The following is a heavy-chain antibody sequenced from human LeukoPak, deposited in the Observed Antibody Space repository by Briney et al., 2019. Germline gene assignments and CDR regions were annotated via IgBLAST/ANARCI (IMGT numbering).Heavy chain of an antibody. CDR1: GFTFSSYG. J-gene: IGHJ4*02. CDR2: IWYDGSNK. Sequence: PGGSLRLSCAASGFTFSSYGMHWVRQAPGKGLEWVAVIWYDGSNKYYADSVKGRFTISRDNSKNTLYLQMNSLRAEDTAVYYCARDFSGSYSFDYWGQGTLVTVSS. V-gene: IGHV3-33*01. CDR3: ARDFSGSYSFDY. D-gene: IGHD1-26*01.